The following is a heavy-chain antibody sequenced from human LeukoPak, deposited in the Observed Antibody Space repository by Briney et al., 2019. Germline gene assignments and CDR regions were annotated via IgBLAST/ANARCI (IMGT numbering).Heavy chain of an antibody. Sequence: ASVKVSGKASGYTFTGYYMHWVRQAPGQGLEWMGWINPNSGGTNYAQKFQGRVTMTRDTSISTAYMELSRLRSDDTAVYYCARDRLVRAVWFDPWGQGTLVTVSS. D-gene: IGHD6-19*01. J-gene: IGHJ5*02. CDR1: GYTFTGYY. V-gene: IGHV1-2*02. CDR2: INPNSGGT. CDR3: ARDRLVRAVWFDP.